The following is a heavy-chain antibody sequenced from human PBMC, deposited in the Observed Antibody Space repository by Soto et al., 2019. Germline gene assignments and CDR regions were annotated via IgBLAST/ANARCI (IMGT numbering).Heavy chain of an antibody. CDR3: ARAHIGNSGYDFSRWDY. CDR2: ISSSSSYT. CDR1: GFTFSDYY. Sequence: GGSLRLSCAASGFTFSDYYMSWIRQAPGKGLEWVSYISSSSSYTNYADSVKGRFTISRDNAKNSLYLQMNSLRAEDTAVYYCARAHIGNSGYDFSRWDYWGQGTLVTVSS. J-gene: IGHJ4*02. D-gene: IGHD5-12*01. V-gene: IGHV3-11*06.